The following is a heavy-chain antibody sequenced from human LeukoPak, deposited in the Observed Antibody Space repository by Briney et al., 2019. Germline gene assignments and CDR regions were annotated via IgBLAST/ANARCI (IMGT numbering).Heavy chain of an antibody. Sequence: PGGSLRLSCKVSGFTVSSNYMSWVRQAPGRGLEWVSIIYSGGYTHYADSVKGRFAISRDSPKNTLYLQMNSLRAEDTAVYYCARVPRYSGYDVVDYWGQGTLVTVSS. CDR1: GFTVSSNY. D-gene: IGHD5-12*01. CDR3: ARVPRYSGYDVVDY. V-gene: IGHV3-66*02. CDR2: IYSGGYT. J-gene: IGHJ4*02.